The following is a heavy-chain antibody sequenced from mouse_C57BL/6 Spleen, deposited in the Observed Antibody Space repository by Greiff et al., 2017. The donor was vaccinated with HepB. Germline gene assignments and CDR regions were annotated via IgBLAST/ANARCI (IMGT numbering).Heavy chain of an antibody. CDR1: GFTFSSYA. V-gene: IGHV5-9-1*02. CDR2: ISSGGDYI. CDR3: TRVDDGYYRFAY. D-gene: IGHD2-3*01. J-gene: IGHJ3*01. Sequence: EVKLVESGEGLVKPGGSLKLSCAASGFTFSSYAMSWVRQTPEKRLEWVAYISSGGDYIYYADTVKGRFTISRDNARNTLYLQMSSLKSEDTAMHYCTRVDDGYYRFAYWGQGTLVTVSA.